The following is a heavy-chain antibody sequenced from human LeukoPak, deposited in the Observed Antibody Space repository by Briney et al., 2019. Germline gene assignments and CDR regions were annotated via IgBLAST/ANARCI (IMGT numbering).Heavy chain of an antibody. J-gene: IGHJ4*02. CDR3: ATPEKRGSSYGYDY. V-gene: IGHV3-53*01. D-gene: IGHD5-18*01. Sequence: GGSLRLSCAASGFTFSSYWMSWVRQAPGKGLEWVSVIYSGGSTYYADSVKGRFTISTDNSKNTLYLQMNSLRAEDTAVYYCATPEKRGSSYGYDYWGQGTLVTVSS. CDR2: IYSGGST. CDR1: GFTFSSYW.